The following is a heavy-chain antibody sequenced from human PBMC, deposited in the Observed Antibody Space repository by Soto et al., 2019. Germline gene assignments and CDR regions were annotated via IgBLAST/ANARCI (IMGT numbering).Heavy chain of an antibody. CDR2: ISGSGGST. CDR3: AKNMGSGWDGYYYYNMDV. J-gene: IGHJ6*03. D-gene: IGHD6-19*01. V-gene: IGHV3-23*01. CDR1: VFPFSSYA. Sequence: PGGSLRLSCAASVFPFSSYAMSWVRQAPGKGLEWVSGISGSGGSTYYADSVKGRFTISRDNSKNTLYLQMNSLRAEDTAVYYCAKNMGSGWDGYYYYNMDVWGKGTTVTVSS.